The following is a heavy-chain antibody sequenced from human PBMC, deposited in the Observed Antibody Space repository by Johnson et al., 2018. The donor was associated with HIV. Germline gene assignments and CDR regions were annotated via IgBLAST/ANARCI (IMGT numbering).Heavy chain of an antibody. J-gene: IGHJ3*02. V-gene: IGHV3-73*01. CDR3: TRHTVAGDAFDI. CDR2: IRSKANSYAT. CDR1: GFTVSSNY. Sequence: VQLVESGGGVVQPGGSLRLSCAASGFTVSSNYMSWVRQASGKGLGWVGRIRSKANSYATAYAASVKGRFTIPRDDSKNTAYLQMNSLKTEDTAVYYCTRHTVAGDAFDIWGQGTMVTVSS. D-gene: IGHD5-12*01.